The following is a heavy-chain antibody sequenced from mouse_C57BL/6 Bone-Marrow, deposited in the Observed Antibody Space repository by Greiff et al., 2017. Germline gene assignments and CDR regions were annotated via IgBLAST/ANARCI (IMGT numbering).Heavy chain of an antibody. CDR3: ARGSITAVGAPDY. D-gene: IGHD1-1*01. CDR1: GYTFTSYW. CDR2: IDPSDSYT. V-gene: IGHV1-69*01. Sequence: QVQLKQPGAELVMPGASVKLSCKASGYTFTSYWMHWVKQRPGQGLEWIGEIDPSDSYTNYNQKFKGKSTLTVDKSSSTAYMQLSSLTSEDSAVYYCARGSITAVGAPDYWGQGTTLTVSS. J-gene: IGHJ2*01.